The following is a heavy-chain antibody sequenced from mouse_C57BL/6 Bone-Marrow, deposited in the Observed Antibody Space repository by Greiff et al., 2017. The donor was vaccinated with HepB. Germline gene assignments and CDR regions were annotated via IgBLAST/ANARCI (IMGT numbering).Heavy chain of an antibody. CDR1: GYTFTDYY. Sequence: VQLQQSGPVLVKPGASVKMSCKASGYTFTDYYMNWVKQSHGKSLEWIGVINPYNGGTSYNQKFKGKATLTVDKSSSTAYMELNSLTSEDSAVYYCARDPYYYGSSYWGQGTLVTVSA. CDR2: INPYNGGT. CDR3: ARDPYYYGSSY. D-gene: IGHD1-1*01. V-gene: IGHV1-19*01. J-gene: IGHJ3*01.